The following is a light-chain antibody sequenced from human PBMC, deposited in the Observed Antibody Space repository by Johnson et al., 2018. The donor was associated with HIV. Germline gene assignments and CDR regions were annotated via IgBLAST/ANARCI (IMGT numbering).Light chain of an antibody. J-gene: IGLJ1*01. CDR2: ENN. CDR3: GTWDSSLSVGV. V-gene: IGLV1-51*02. CDR1: SSNIGNNY. Sequence: QSALTQPPSVSAAPGQKVTISCSGSSSNIGNNYVSWYQHLPGTAPKLLIYENNKRPSGIPDRFSGSKSGTSATLGITGLQTGDEADYYCGTWDSSLSVGVFGTGTKVTVL.